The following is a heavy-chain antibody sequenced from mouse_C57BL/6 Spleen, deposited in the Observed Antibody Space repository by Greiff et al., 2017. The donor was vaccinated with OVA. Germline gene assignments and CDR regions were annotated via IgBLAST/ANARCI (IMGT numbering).Heavy chain of an antibody. CDR3: ARYGDDEYAMDY. D-gene: IGHD2-2*01. Sequence: EVKLVESGPGLAKPSQTLSLTCSATGYSITSDYWNWIRKFPGNKLEYMGYISYSGCTDYNPSLKSRISITRDTSKNQYYLQLHSVTTEDTARDYCARYGDDEYAMDYWGQGTSVTVSS. V-gene: IGHV3-8*01. CDR2: ISYSGCT. CDR1: GYSITSDY. J-gene: IGHJ4*01.